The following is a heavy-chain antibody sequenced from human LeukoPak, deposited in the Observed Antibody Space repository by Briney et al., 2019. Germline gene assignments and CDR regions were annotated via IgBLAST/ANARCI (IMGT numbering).Heavy chain of an antibody. Sequence: SENLSLTCTVSGGSISSSSYYWGWIRQPPGKGLEWIGSIYYSGSTYYNPSLKSRVTISVDTSKNQFSLKLSSVTAADTAVYYCARQDVALDYWGQGTLVTVSS. CDR2: IYYSGST. J-gene: IGHJ4*02. V-gene: IGHV4-39*01. CDR1: GGSISSSSYY. CDR3: ARQDVALDY.